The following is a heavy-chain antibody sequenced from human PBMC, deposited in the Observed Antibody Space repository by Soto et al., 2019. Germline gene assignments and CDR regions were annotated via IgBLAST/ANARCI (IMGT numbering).Heavy chain of an antibody. CDR2: INGNGVTT. J-gene: IGHJ6*02. CDR1: GVRFEDSA. D-gene: IGHD2-15*01. CDR3: ARARIDPGRRYYYGMDV. Sequence: EVNLLESGGGLVRPGGSLRLSCAASGVRFEDSAMSWVRQAPGKGLEWVSGINGNGVTTGYADSVQGRFTISRDTTKNTHYVQMNSLRAEDTALYYGARARIDPGRRYYYGMDVWGQGTTVTVSS. V-gene: IGHV3-20*04.